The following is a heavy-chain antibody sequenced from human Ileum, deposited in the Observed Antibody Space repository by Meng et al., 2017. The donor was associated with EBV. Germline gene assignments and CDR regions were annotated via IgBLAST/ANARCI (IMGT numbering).Heavy chain of an antibody. J-gene: IGHJ4*02. CDR1: GFTFSTYW. V-gene: IGHV3-74*03. CDR2: INENGGTT. Sequence: VQMVGSGGALFRPGGSLRLSCAVSGFTFSTYWMHWVRQAPGKGLVWISRINENGGTTTYADSVRGRFTISRDNTKNTLYLEMNNLRDDDTAVYFCSRDLAGPFDDWGQGTLVTVSS. CDR3: SRDLAGPFDD.